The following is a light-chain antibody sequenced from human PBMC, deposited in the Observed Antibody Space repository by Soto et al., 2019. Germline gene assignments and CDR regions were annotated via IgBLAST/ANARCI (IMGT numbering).Light chain of an antibody. V-gene: IGKV3-15*01. CDR1: QGVTTN. Sequence: EILMTQSPATLSVSPGERVTLSCRAGQGVTTNFAWYQQKSGQSPRLLIYDVSSRATVVPSRFSGTGSETDFTLTISGLQSEDSAIYFCQQYNNWPFSFGQGTRLEIK. J-gene: IGKJ5*01. CDR2: DVS. CDR3: QQYNNWPFS.